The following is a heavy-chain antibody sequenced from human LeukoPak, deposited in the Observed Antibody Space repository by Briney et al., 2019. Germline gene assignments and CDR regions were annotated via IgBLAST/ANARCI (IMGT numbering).Heavy chain of an antibody. CDR2: LYSGGST. D-gene: IGHD5-24*01. CDR3: ASRDKGYYYGMNV. V-gene: IGHV3-66*01. CDR1: GVTVSGNY. Sequence: PGGTLCLSCAASGVTVSGNYMSWVRQAPGKGLEWVSLLYSGGSTYYAHSVKGRFSISRDNSKNTLSLQMNSLRAADTAVYYCASRDKGYYYGMNVWGQGTTVTVSS. J-gene: IGHJ6*02.